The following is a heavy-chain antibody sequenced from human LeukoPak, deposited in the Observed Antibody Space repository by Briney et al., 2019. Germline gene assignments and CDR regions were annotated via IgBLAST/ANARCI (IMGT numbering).Heavy chain of an antibody. CDR1: GGSISSSSYY. Sequence: SETLSLTCTVSGGSISSSSYYWGWIRQPPGKGLEWIGSIYYGGSTYYNPSLKSRVTISVDTSKNQFSLKLSSVTAADTAVYYCARQDPYSSSSGFDYWGQGTLVTVSS. J-gene: IGHJ4*02. V-gene: IGHV4-39*01. CDR2: IYYGGST. CDR3: ARQDPYSSSSGFDY. D-gene: IGHD6-6*01.